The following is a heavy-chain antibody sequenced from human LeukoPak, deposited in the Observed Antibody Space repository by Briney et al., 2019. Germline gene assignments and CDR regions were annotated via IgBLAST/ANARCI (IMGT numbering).Heavy chain of an antibody. CDR3: ASQYRYSGTYLNWFDP. Sequence: GGSLRLSCAASGFTFSSYGMSWVRQAPGKGLEWVSAISGSGGSTYYADSVRGRCTISRDNSKNTLYLQMNSLRAEDTAVYYCASQYRYSGTYLNWFDPWGQGTLVTVSS. J-gene: IGHJ5*02. V-gene: IGHV3-23*01. CDR1: GFTFSSYG. CDR2: ISGSGGST. D-gene: IGHD1-26*01.